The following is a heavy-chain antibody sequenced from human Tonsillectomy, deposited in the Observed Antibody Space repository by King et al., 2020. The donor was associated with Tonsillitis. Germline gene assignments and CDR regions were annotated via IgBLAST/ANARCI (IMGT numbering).Heavy chain of an antibody. CDR1: GVTFNSF. Sequence: QLVQSGPEVKKPGSSVKVSCKASGVTFNSFISWVRQAPGQGLEWMGGTIPMFATNYSKNFQGRVTITAAEATSTAYMELSSLRTEDTAVYYCGSPRAQLIRGSYYYSMDVWGQGTTVTVSS. D-gene: IGHD1-1*01. V-gene: IGHV1-69*01. CDR3: GSPRAQLIRGSYYYSMDV. CDR2: TIPMFAT. J-gene: IGHJ6*02.